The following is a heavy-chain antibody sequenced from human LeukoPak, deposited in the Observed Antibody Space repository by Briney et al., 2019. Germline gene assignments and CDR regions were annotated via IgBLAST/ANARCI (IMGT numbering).Heavy chain of an antibody. CDR1: GFTFSSYG. J-gene: IGHJ4*02. CDR2: ISYDGSNK. CDR3: ARDTSIVVVPAASLDY. V-gene: IGHV3-30*03. Sequence: GGSLRLSCAASGFTFSSYGMHWVRQAPGKGLEWVAVISYDGSNKYYADSVKGRFTISRDNSKNTLYLQMNSLRAEDTAVYYCARDTSIVVVPAASLDYWGQGTLVTVSS. D-gene: IGHD2-2*01.